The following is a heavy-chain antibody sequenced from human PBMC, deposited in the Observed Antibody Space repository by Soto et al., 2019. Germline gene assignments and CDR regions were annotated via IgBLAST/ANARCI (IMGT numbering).Heavy chain of an antibody. CDR1: GFTFSSYW. CDR3: ARDRSQTYYDILTGYQPLDY. J-gene: IGHJ4*02. CDR2: IKRNGGKT. Sequence: GALRLSCAASGFTFSSYWMSWVRQAPGKGLEFVATIKRNGGKTYYVDSVKGRFTISRDNSKNTLYLQMGSLRAEDMAVYYCARDRSQTYYDILTGYQPLDYWGQGTLVTVSS. D-gene: IGHD3-9*01. V-gene: IGHV3-64*02.